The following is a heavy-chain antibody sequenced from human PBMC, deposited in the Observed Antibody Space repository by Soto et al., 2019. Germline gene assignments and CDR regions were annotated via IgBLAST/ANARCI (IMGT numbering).Heavy chain of an antibody. Sequence: SVKVSCKASGGTFSSYTISWVRQAPGQGLEWMGRIIPILGIANYAQKFQGRVTITADKSTSTAYMELSSLRSEDTAVYYCASYSSGWYGQGYWGQGTLVTVSS. J-gene: IGHJ4*02. CDR2: IIPILGIA. D-gene: IGHD6-19*01. CDR1: GGTFSSYT. V-gene: IGHV1-69*02. CDR3: ASYSSGWYGQGY.